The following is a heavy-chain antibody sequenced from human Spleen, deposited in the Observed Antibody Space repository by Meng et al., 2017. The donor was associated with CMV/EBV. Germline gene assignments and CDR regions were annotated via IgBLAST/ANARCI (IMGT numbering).Heavy chain of an antibody. CDR2: IHSRGST. CDR3: SRDPIVPAPYWYFDL. D-gene: IGHD2/OR15-2a*01. Sequence: GSLRLSCTVSGGSVSSGNYYWSWIRQPPGKGLEWIGYIHSRGSTHYSSSLKSRVTISVDTSDDQFSLKLTSVTAADTAVYYCSRDPIVPAPYWYFDLWGRGTLVTVSS. V-gene: IGHV4-61*01. CDR1: GGSVSSGNYY. J-gene: IGHJ2*01.